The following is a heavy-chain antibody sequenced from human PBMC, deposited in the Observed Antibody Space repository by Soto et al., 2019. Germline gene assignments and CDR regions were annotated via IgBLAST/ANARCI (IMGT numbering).Heavy chain of an antibody. Sequence: PSETLSLTCTVSGGSISSGGYYWSWIRQHPGKGLEWIGYIYYSGSTNYNPSLKSRVTISVDTSKNQFTLKLSSVIAADTAVYYCARHTPPGRLRFLEWLPQVHVYYYMDVWGKGTTVTVSS. V-gene: IGHV4-61*08. CDR1: GGSISSGGYY. CDR2: IYYSGST. J-gene: IGHJ6*03. CDR3: ARHTPPGRLRFLEWLPQVHVYYYMDV. D-gene: IGHD3-3*01.